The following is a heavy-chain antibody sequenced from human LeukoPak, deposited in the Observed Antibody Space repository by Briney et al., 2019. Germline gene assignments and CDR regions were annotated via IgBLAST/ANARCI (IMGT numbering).Heavy chain of an antibody. J-gene: IGHJ4*02. CDR1: GFTFSVSA. Sequence: GGSLRLSCAASGFTFSVSAIHWVRQASGKGLEWVGRIRTRTNRYATTYAAAVKGRFTVSRDDSKNTAYLQMNSLKTEDTAVYYCTRLDYGSDYWGQGTQVIVSS. V-gene: IGHV3-73*01. D-gene: IGHD3-10*01. CDR2: IRTRTNRYAT. CDR3: TRLDYGSDY.